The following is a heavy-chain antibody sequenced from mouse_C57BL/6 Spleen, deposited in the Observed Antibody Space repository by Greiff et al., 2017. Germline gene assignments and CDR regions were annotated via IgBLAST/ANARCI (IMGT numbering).Heavy chain of an antibody. CDR2: IDPNSGGT. J-gene: IGHJ3*01. CDR3: ARITTGAWFAY. CDR1: GYTFTSYW. Sequence: QVQLQQPGAELVKPGASVKLSCKASGYTFTSYWMHWVKQRPGRGLEGIGRIDPNSGGTKYNEKFKSKATLTVDKPSSTAYMQLSSLTSEDSAVYYCARITTGAWFAYWGQGTLVTVSA. V-gene: IGHV1-72*01. D-gene: IGHD1-1*01.